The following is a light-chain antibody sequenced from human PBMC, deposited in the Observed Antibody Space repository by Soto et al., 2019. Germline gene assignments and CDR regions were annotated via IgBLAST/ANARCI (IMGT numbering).Light chain of an antibody. Sequence: QSALTQPASVSGSPGQSLTISCTGTSSDVGGYNYVSWYQQHPGKAPKLMIYDVSNRPSGISNRFSGSKSGNTASLTISGLQAEEEADYYCSSYTTSSDPHVVFGGGTKLTVL. V-gene: IGLV2-14*03. J-gene: IGLJ2*01. CDR3: SSYTTSSDPHVV. CDR1: SSDVGGYNY. CDR2: DVS.